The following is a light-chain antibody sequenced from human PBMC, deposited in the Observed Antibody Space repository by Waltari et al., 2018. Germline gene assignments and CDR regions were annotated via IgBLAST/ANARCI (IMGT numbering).Light chain of an antibody. CDR2: GAS. CDR3: QQYNNWPFT. CDR1: QSVSSN. V-gene: IGKV3-15*01. Sequence: EIVMTQSPATLSVSPGDRATLSGRASQSVSSNLAWYHQKPGQAPRLLIYGASTRATGIPARFSGSGSGTEFTLTISSLQSEDFAVYYCQQYNNWPFTFGPGTKVDIK. J-gene: IGKJ3*01.